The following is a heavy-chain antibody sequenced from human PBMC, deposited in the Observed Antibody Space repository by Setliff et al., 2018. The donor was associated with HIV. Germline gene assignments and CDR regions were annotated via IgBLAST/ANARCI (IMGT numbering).Heavy chain of an antibody. CDR2: IYSDGST. J-gene: IGHJ4*02. D-gene: IGHD3-10*01. CDR3: AKPRLYNSALGN. Sequence: PGGSLRLSCAASGFTVSSYYMAWVRQAPGKGLEWVSTIYSDGSTYHADSVKGRFTLSRDTSKNTLSLQMNTLRPEDTAVYYCAKPRLYNSALGNWGQGTLVTVSS. CDR1: GFTVSSYY. V-gene: IGHV3-66*02.